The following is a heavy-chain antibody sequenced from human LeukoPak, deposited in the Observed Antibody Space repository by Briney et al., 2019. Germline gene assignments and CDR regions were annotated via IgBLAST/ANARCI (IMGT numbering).Heavy chain of an antibody. Sequence: GGSLRLSCAASGFTFSSYGMHWVRQAPGKGLGWVAFIRYDGSNKYYADSVKGRFTISRDNSKNTLYLQMNSLRAEDTAVYYCAKDNYGDYYFDYWGQGTLVTVSS. D-gene: IGHD4-17*01. CDR3: AKDNYGDYYFDY. V-gene: IGHV3-30*02. J-gene: IGHJ4*02. CDR2: IRYDGSNK. CDR1: GFTFSSYG.